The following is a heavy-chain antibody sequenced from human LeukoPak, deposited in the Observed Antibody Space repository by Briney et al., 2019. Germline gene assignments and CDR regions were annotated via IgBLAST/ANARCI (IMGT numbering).Heavy chain of an antibody. D-gene: IGHD3-22*01. CDR2: IYYSGST. Sequence: PSETLSLNCTVSGGSISSYYWSWIRQPPGKGLEWIGYIYYSGSTNYNPSLKSRVTISVDTSRNQFSLKLSSVTAADTAVYYCARDRYYYDSSGYYASRYYYYYMDVWGKGTTVTVSS. J-gene: IGHJ6*03. V-gene: IGHV4-59*01. CDR3: ARDRYYYDSSGYYASRYYYYYMDV. CDR1: GGSISSYY.